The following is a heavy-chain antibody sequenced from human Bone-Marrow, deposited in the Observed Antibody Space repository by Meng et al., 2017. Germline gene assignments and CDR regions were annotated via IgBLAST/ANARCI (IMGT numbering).Heavy chain of an antibody. CDR3: ARFDSEHYFDY. Sequence: ASVKVSCKASGYTFTSYCISWVRQAPGQGLEWMGWISAYNGNTNYAQKLQGRVTITTDTSTSTAYMELRSLRSDDTAVYYCARFDSEHYFDYWGQGTLVTVSS. D-gene: IGHD4-11*01. CDR1: GYTFTSYC. J-gene: IGHJ4*02. CDR2: ISAYNGNT. V-gene: IGHV1-18*01.